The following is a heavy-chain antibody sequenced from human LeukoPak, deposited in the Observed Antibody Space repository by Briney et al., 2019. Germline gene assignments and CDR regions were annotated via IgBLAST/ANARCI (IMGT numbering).Heavy chain of an antibody. CDR3: ARETKGIDDYVWGSYRRAFDY. J-gene: IGHJ4*02. CDR2: IYHSGST. Sequence: SETLSLTCAVSGGSISSSNWWSWVRQPPGKGLEWIGEIYHSGSTNYNPSLKSRVTISVDTSKNQFSLKLSSVTAADTAVYYCARETKGIDDYVWGSYRRAFDYWGQGTLVTVSS. CDR1: GGSISSSNW. D-gene: IGHD3-16*02. V-gene: IGHV4-4*02.